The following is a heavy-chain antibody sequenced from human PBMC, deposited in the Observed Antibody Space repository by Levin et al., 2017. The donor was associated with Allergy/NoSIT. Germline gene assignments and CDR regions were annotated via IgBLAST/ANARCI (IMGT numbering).Heavy chain of an antibody. D-gene: IGHD4-23*01. V-gene: IGHV4-4*07. CDR1: NGSISDYRDYY. CDR3: SRDPPIAPRWFDP. CDR2: FHTSGNT. Sequence: PSETLSLTCTVSNGSISDYRDYYWSWIRQPAGKGLEWIGRFHTSGNTNYNPSLKSRVTMSLDTSKNLFSLRFTSVTAADSAPSFCSRDPPIAPRWFDPWGRGTLVTVSS. J-gene: IGHJ2*01.